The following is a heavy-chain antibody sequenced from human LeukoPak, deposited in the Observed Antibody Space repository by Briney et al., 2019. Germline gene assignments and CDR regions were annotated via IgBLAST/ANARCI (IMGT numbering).Heavy chain of an antibody. J-gene: IGHJ6*03. CDR1: GFTFSIYA. D-gene: IGHD3-3*01. Sequence: GGSLRLSCAASGFTFSIYAMHWVRQAPGKGLEWVAIISSDGSNRYYADSVKGRFTISRDNSKNTLYLQMNSLRAEDTAMYYCARGQGDFIGAYYYYMDVWGQGTTVTVSS. CDR3: ARGQGDFIGAYYYYMDV. CDR2: ISSDGSNR. V-gene: IGHV3-30-3*01.